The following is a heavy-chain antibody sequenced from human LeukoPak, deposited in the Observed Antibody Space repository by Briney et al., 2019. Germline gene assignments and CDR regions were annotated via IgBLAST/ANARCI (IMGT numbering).Heavy chain of an antibody. CDR1: GYSFTSYW. CDR3: ALTFYHDSSGYHPFDY. D-gene: IGHD3-22*01. Sequence: GESLKICCKTSGYSFTSYWIGWVRQLPGKGLEWMGIIYLSDSDVRYSPSSQGQVTISADKSISTAYLQWNSLKASDTAMYYCALTFYHDSSGYHPFDYWGQGTLVTVSS. J-gene: IGHJ4*02. V-gene: IGHV5-51*01. CDR2: IYLSDSDV.